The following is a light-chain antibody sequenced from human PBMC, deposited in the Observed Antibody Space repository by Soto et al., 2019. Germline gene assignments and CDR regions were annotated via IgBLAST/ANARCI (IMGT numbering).Light chain of an antibody. V-gene: IGKV3-15*01. Sequence: EIVMTQSPATPSVSPGERATVSCRPSQSVRGNLAWYQQKPGQSPRLLIYGASSRATGIPVRFSGSGSGTQFTLTISSLQSKDFAVYYCQQYNNWPFITFGQGTRL. CDR3: QQYNNWPFIT. CDR1: QSVRGN. J-gene: IGKJ5*01. CDR2: GAS.